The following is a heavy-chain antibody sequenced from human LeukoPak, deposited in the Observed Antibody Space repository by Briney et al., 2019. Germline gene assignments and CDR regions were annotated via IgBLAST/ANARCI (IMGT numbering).Heavy chain of an antibody. D-gene: IGHD6-19*01. J-gene: IGHJ5*02. CDR3: ARVVAGNWFDP. V-gene: IGHV1-2*06. CDR1: GYTFTGYY. CDR2: INPNSGGT. Sequence: ASVKVSCKASGYTFTGYYMHWVRQAPGQGLEWMGRINPNSGGTNYAQKFQGRVTMTRDTSITTAYMELSRLRSDDTAVYYCARVVAGNWFDPWGQGTLVTVSS.